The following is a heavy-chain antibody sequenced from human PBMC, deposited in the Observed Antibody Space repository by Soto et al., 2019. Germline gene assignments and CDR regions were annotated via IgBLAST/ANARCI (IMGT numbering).Heavy chain of an antibody. D-gene: IGHD6-19*01. Sequence: QVQLLESGGGVVQPGRSLRVSCAASGFTFSSFNMHWVRQAPGKGLEWVALISYDGSNKYVDSVKGRFPISRDNSKNTLYLQMNSLRAEDTAVYYCARTTTVAGTPEFDYWGQGTLVTVSS. CDR1: GFTFSSFN. CDR2: ISYDGSNK. CDR3: ARTTTVAGTPEFDY. J-gene: IGHJ4*02. V-gene: IGHV3-30-3*01.